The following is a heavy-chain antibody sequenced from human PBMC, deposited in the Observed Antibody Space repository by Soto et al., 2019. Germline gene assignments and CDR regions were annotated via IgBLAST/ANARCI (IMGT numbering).Heavy chain of an antibody. CDR2: IIPIFGTA. V-gene: IGHV1-69*06. Sequence: GASVKVSCKASGGTFSSYAISWVRQAPGQGLEWMGGIIPIFGTANYAQKFQGRVTITADKSTSTAYMELSSLRAEDTAVYYCARNPRNGAPPGGFGFWGQGTPGPV. D-gene: IGHD2-8*01. J-gene: IGHJ4*02. CDR3: ARNPRNGAPPGGFGF. CDR1: GGTFSSYA.